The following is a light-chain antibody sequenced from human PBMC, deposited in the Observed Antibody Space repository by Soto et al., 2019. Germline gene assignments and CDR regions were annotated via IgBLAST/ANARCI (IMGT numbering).Light chain of an antibody. Sequence: EIELTQSPGTLSLSPGERATLSCRASQSVSSSYLAWYQQKPGQAPRLLIYGASSKATGGPDGFSGSGSGTDFTLTISSLQPEDFSVYYCQQYYSSSPFTFGPGTKVEIK. V-gene: IGKV3-20*01. CDR1: QSVSSSY. CDR3: QQYYSSSPFT. CDR2: GAS. J-gene: IGKJ3*01.